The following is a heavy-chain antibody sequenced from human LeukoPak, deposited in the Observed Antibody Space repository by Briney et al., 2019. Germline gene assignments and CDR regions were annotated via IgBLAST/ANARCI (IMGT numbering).Heavy chain of an antibody. Sequence: PSETLSLTCTVSGDSISSTDYYWTWIRQPPGKGLEFVGFIYYSGSTKYNPSLKSRVTISAATSKTQFFLRLSYATAADTAVYYCARIRRPHWYLDLWGRGTLVTVSS. CDR1: GDSISSTDYY. D-gene: IGHD3-3*01. V-gene: IGHV4-30-4*08. CDR3: ARIRRPHWYLDL. J-gene: IGHJ2*01. CDR2: IYYSGST.